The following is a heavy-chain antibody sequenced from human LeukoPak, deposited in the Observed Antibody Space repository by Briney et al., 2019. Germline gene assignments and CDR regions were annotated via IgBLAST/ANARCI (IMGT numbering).Heavy chain of an antibody. CDR3: ARDLGGFDP. J-gene: IGHJ5*02. V-gene: IGHV4-31*03. CDR1: GGSISSGGYY. Sequence: SQTLSLTCTVSGGSISSGGYYWGRIRQHPGNGLEWIGSIYYSGSPYYSLSLKSRVSILVDTSKNQFSLRLSSVTAADTAVYYCARDLGGFDPWGQGALVTVSS. CDR2: IYYSGSP.